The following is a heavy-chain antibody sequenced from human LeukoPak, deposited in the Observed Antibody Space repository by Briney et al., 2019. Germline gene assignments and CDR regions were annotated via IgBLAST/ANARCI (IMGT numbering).Heavy chain of an antibody. CDR3: ARRPVAAEYFQH. Sequence: PGGSLSLSCTGSGFSFTNYAMHWVRPAPGGGLEWVAVISYDESKIYYADSVKGRFTISRDLSTNTLYLQMNSLTTEDTAMYFCARRPVAAEYFQHWGQGTLVTVSS. CDR1: GFSFTNYA. CDR2: ISYDESKI. J-gene: IGHJ1*01. V-gene: IGHV3-30*03. D-gene: IGHD6-25*01.